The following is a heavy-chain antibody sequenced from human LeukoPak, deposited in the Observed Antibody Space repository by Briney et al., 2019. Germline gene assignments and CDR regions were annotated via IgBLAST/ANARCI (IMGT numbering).Heavy chain of an antibody. D-gene: IGHD3-22*01. CDR2: IYSGGST. V-gene: IGHV3-66*01. CDR1: GFTVSSNY. Sequence: PGGSLRLSCAASGFTVSSNYMSWVRQAPGKGLECISVIYSGGSTYYADSVKGRFTISRDNSKNTLYLQMNSLRAEDTAVYYCARDPGYYDSSGYRYYNGMDVWGQGTTVTVSS. J-gene: IGHJ6*02. CDR3: ARDPGYYDSSGYRYYNGMDV.